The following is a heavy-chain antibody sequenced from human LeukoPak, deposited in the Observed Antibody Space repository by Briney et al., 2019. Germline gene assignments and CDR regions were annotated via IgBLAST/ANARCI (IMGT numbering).Heavy chain of an antibody. CDR1: GFTFSGYW. Sequence: GGSLRLSCAASGFTFSGYWMSWVRQAPGKGLEWVANIKQDGSEKYYVDSVKGRFTISRDNAKNSLYLQMNSLRAEDTAVYYCAKDRAYGYESFDIWGQGTMVTVSS. CDR3: AKDRAYGYESFDI. V-gene: IGHV3-7*01. CDR2: IKQDGSEK. D-gene: IGHD4-17*01. J-gene: IGHJ3*02.